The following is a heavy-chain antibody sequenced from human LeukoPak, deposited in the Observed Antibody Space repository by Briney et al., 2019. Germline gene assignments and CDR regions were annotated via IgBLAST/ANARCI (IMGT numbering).Heavy chain of an antibody. CDR1: GGSISSYY. D-gene: IGHD3-10*01. J-gene: IGHJ4*02. CDR3: ARAGQLLWFGESSYYFDY. CDR2: IYYSGST. V-gene: IGHV4-59*01. Sequence: SETLSLTCNVSGGSISSYYRSWIRQPPGKGLEWIGYIYYSGSTNYNPSLKSRVTISVDTSKNQFSLKLSSVTAADTAVYYCARAGQLLWFGESSYYFDYWGQGTLVTVSS.